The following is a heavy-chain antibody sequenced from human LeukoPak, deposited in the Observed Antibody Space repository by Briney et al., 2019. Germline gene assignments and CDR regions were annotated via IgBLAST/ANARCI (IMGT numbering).Heavy chain of an antibody. CDR3: AANYYDSSGYPQGFDP. Sequence: GGSLRLSCAASGFTFSSYAMHWVRQAPGKGLEWVAVISYDGSNKYYADSVKGRFTISRDNSKNTLYLQMNSLRAEDTAVYYCAANYYDSSGYPQGFDPWGQGTPVTVSS. CDR1: GFTFSSYA. D-gene: IGHD3-22*01. V-gene: IGHV3-30*04. CDR2: ISYDGSNK. J-gene: IGHJ5*02.